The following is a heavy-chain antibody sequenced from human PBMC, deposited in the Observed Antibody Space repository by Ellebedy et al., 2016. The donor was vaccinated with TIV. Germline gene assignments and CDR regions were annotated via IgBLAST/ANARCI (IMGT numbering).Heavy chain of an antibody. J-gene: IGHJ4*02. Sequence: MPSETLSLTCAVSGGSISSSNWWSWVRQAPGKGLEWLGDIYHSGSTNFNPSLKSRVTISVDKSKNQFSLKLNSVTAADTAVYYCARQTGLWFGELFTLDYWGQGTLVTVSS. D-gene: IGHD3-10*01. CDR3: ARQTGLWFGELFTLDY. V-gene: IGHV4-4*02. CDR2: IYHSGST. CDR1: GGSISSSNW.